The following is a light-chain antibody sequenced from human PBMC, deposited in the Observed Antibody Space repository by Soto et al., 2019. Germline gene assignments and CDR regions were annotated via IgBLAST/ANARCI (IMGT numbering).Light chain of an antibody. CDR1: SSDVGGYNY. V-gene: IGLV2-8*01. CDR2: EVS. J-gene: IGLJ1*01. Sequence: QSALTQPPSASGSPGQSVTISCTGTSSDVGGYNYVSWYQQHPGKAPKLMIYEVSKRPSGVPDRFSGSKSGNTASLTVSGLQAEDEADYYCSSYAGSAGVFGIGTKVTVL. CDR3: SSYAGSAGV.